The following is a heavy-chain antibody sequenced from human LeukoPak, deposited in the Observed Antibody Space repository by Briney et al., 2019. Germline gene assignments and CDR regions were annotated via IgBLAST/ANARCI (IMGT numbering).Heavy chain of an antibody. J-gene: IGHJ4*02. D-gene: IGHD3-22*01. Sequence: PSETLSLTCAVYGGSFCVYYSSWIRQPPGKGLEWIGEINHSGSTNYNPSLKSRVTISVDTSKNQFSLKLSSVTAADTAVYYCARGVSWVLPFDYWGQGALVTVSS. CDR2: INHSGST. CDR1: GGSFCVYY. V-gene: IGHV4-34*01. CDR3: ARGVSWVLPFDY.